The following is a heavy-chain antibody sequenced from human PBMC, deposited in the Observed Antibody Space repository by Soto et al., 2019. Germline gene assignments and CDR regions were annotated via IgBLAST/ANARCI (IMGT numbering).Heavy chain of an antibody. J-gene: IGHJ5*02. CDR3: AREGCSGGSCQGGFDT. CDR2: IYYSGST. V-gene: IGHV4-61*01. Sequence: MSLTCTVSGGSVSSVSYYWSWIRQPPGKGLEWIGYIYYSGSTNYNPSLKSRVTMSVDTSKNQFSLKLSSVTAADTAVYYCAREGCSGGSCQGGFDTWGQGSLVIVSS. D-gene: IGHD2-15*01. CDR1: GGSVSSVSYY.